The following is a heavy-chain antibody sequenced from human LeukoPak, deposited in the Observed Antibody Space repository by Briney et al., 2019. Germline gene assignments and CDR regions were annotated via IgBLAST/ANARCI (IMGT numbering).Heavy chain of an antibody. J-gene: IGHJ6*02. V-gene: IGHV1-46*01. Sequence: ASVKVSCKAPGYTFTSYYMHWVRQAPGQGLEWMGIINPSGGSTSYAQKFQGRVTVTRDTSTSTVYMELSSLRSEDTAVYYCARAIYYYYYGMDVWGQGTTVTVSS. CDR3: ARAIYYYYYGMDV. CDR1: GYTFTSYY. CDR2: INPSGGST.